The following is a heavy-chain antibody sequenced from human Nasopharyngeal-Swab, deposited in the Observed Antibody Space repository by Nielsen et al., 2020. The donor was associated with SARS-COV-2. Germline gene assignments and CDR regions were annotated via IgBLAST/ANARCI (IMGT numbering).Heavy chain of an antibody. CDR1: GFTFSSYG. CDR2: IWYDGSNK. V-gene: IGHV3-33*01. J-gene: IGHJ4*02. Sequence: GESLKISCAASGFTFSSYGMHWVGQAPGRGLEWVAVIWYDGSNKYYADSVKGRFTISRDNSKNTLYLQMNSLRAEDTAVYYCARDFPFGGDVVYWGQGTLVTVSS. CDR3: ARDFPFGGDVVY. D-gene: IGHD3-10*01.